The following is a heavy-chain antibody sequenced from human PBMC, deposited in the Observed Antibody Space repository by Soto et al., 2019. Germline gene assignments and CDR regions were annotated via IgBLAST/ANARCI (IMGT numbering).Heavy chain of an antibody. J-gene: IGHJ4*02. CDR3: ARAKDDFWSGYYFLIDY. CDR1: GGSISSGDYY. V-gene: IGHV4-30-4*01. Sequence: SETLSLTCTVSGGSISSGDYYWSWIRQPPGKGLEWIGYIYYSGSTYYNPSLKSRVTISVDTSKNQFSLKLSSVTAADTAVYYCARAKDDFWSGYYFLIDYWGQGTLVTVSS. CDR2: IYYSGST. D-gene: IGHD3-3*01.